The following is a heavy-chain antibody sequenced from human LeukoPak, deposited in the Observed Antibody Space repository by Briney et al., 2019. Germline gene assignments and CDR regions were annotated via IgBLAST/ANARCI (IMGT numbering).Heavy chain of an antibody. CDR2: IYYSGSA. Sequence: SETLSLTCTVSGGSISSSSFYWGWIRQPPGKGLEWIGNIYYSGSAYYNPSLKSRVTISVDTYENQFSLQLSSVTAADTAVYYCAREGVSHSYYFDYWGQGTLVTVSS. CDR1: GGSISSSSFY. CDR3: AREGVSHSYYFDY. V-gene: IGHV4-39*07. D-gene: IGHD3-10*01. J-gene: IGHJ4*02.